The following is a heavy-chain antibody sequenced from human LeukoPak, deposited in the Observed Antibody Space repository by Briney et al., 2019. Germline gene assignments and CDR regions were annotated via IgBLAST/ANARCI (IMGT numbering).Heavy chain of an antibody. CDR2: IDSGGSGGST. V-gene: IGHV3-53*01. CDR3: ASDRDSSTWSYY. D-gene: IGHD6-13*01. J-gene: IGHJ4*02. CDR1: GLSVSAYY. Sequence: GGSLRLSCAASGLSVSAYYMSWVRQAPGKGLEWVSVIDSGGSGGSTYYADSVEGRFTISRDNSKNTLFLQMNSLRAEDTAVYYCASDRDSSTWSYYWGQGTLVTVSS.